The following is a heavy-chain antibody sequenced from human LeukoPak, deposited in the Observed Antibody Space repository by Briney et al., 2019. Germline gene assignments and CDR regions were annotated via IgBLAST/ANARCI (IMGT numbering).Heavy chain of an antibody. V-gene: IGHV4-30-4*01. D-gene: IGHD3-10*01. CDR2: IYYSGST. J-gene: IGHJ4*02. Sequence: SETLSLTCTVSGGSISSGDYYWSWIRQPPGKGLEWIGYIYYSGSTYYNPSLKSRVTISVDTSKNQFSLKLTSVTAADTAVYYCARQTDGAGTAGGDYWGQGTLVTVSS. CDR1: GGSISSGDYY. CDR3: ARQTDGAGTAGGDY.